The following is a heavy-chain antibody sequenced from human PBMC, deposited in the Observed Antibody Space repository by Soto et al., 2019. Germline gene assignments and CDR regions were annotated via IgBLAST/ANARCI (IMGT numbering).Heavy chain of an antibody. CDR1: GFTFSSYW. V-gene: IGHV3-74*01. CDR3: ARDQPTYSYGPEYYFDY. Sequence: GGSLRLSCAASGFTFSSYWMHWVRQAPGKGLVWVSRINSDGSSTSYADSVKGRFTISRDNAKNTLYLQMNSLRAEDTAVYYCARDQPTYSYGPEYYFDYWGQGTLVTVSS. CDR2: INSDGSST. D-gene: IGHD5-18*01. J-gene: IGHJ4*02.